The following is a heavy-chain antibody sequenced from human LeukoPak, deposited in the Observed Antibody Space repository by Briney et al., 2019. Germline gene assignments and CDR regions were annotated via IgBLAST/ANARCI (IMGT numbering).Heavy chain of an antibody. D-gene: IGHD6-19*01. J-gene: IGHJ4*02. Sequence: GGSLRLSCAASGFTFSSYWMSWVRQAPGKGLEWVANIKQDGSEKYYVDSVKGRFTISRDNAKNSLYLQMNSLRAEDTAVYYCARDLSSGWYGRENYFDYWGQGTLVTVSS. CDR3: ARDLSSGWYGRENYFDY. V-gene: IGHV3-7*01. CDR2: IKQDGSEK. CDR1: GFTFSSYW.